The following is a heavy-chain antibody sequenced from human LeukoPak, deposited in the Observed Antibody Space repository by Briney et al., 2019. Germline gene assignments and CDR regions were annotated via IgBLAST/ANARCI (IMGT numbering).Heavy chain of an antibody. Sequence: GGSLRLSCAASGFTFSIYSMNWVRQAPGKGLEWVSSISSSGNYIYYTDSVKGRFTISRDNAKKSLYLQLNSLRAEDTALYYCAREWMGYSSSRRDYYYYMDVWGKGTTVTVSS. CDR2: ISSSGNYI. V-gene: IGHV3-21*01. J-gene: IGHJ6*03. CDR1: GFTFSIYS. D-gene: IGHD6-13*01. CDR3: AREWMGYSSSRRDYYYYMDV.